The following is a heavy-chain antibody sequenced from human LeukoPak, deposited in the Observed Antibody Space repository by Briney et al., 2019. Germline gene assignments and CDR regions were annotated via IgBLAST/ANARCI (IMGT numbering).Heavy chain of an antibody. V-gene: IGHV1-69*04. Sequence: ASVKVSCKASGGTFSSYAISWVRQAPGQGLEWMGRIIPIPGIANYAQKFQSRVTITADKSTSTAYMELSSLRSEDTAVYYCARDSNEDSIRGPTSMHYWGQGTLVTVSS. CDR3: ARDSNEDSIRGPTSMHY. CDR1: GGTFSSYA. CDR2: IIPIPGIA. J-gene: IGHJ4*02. D-gene: IGHD2-8*01.